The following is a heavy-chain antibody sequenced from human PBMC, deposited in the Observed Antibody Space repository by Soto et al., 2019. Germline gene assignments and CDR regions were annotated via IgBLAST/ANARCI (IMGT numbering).Heavy chain of an antibody. D-gene: IGHD7-27*01. CDR1: GGTFSSYT. CDR2: IIPILGIA. Sequence: QVQLVQSGAEVKKPGSSVKVPCKASGGTFSSYTISWVRQAPGQGLEWMGRIIPILGIANYAQKFQGRVTITADKSTSTAYMELSSLRSEDTAVYYCAREEGLGIPNAFDIWGQGTMVTVSS. V-gene: IGHV1-69*08. CDR3: AREEGLGIPNAFDI. J-gene: IGHJ3*02.